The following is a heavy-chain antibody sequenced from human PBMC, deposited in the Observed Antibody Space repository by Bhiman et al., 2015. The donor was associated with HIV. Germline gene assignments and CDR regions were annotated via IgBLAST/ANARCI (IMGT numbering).Heavy chain of an antibody. J-gene: IGHJ6*03. Sequence: QVQLVDSGGGVVQPGRSLRLFCAVSGFTFSSYTMHWVRQAPGKGLEWVAVISYDGSNKYYADSVKGRFTISRDNSKNTLYLQMNSLRAEDTAVYYCARGRRSSEGSSWYFYYYYMDVWGKGTTVTVSS. V-gene: IGHV3-30*04. CDR3: ARGRRSSEGSSWYFYYYYMDV. D-gene: IGHD6-13*01. CDR2: ISYDGSNK. CDR1: GFTFSSYT.